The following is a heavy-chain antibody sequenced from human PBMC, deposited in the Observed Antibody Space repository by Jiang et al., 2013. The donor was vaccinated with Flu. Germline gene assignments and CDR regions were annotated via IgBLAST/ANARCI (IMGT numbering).Heavy chain of an antibody. Sequence: VQLLESGGGLIQPGGSLRLSCAASGFTVSRDYMSWVRQAPGKGLEWVSVIYSDGTTYYGDSVEGRFTISRDNSKNTLSLQMNSLTGDDTAVYYCARALTWGKYGSNLYFFDSWGQGTLVTVSA. V-gene: IGHV3-53*01. D-gene: IGHD3-16*01. CDR2: IYSDGTT. CDR3: ARALTWGKYGSNLYFFDS. CDR1: GFTVSRDY. J-gene: IGHJ4*02.